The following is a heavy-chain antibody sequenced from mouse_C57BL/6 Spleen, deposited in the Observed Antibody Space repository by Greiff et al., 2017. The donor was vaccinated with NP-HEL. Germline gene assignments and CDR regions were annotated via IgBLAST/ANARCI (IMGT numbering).Heavy chain of an antibody. CDR3: ARDRLLDY. D-gene: IGHD6-2*01. CDR2: ISDGGSYT. Sequence: EVKVVESGGGLVKPGGSLKLSCAASGFTFSSYALSWVRQTPEKRLEWVATISDGGSYTSYPDNVKGRFTISRDNAKNNLYLQMSHLKSEDTAMYYCARDRLLDYWGQGTTLTVSS. V-gene: IGHV5-4*01. CDR1: GFTFSSYA. J-gene: IGHJ2*01.